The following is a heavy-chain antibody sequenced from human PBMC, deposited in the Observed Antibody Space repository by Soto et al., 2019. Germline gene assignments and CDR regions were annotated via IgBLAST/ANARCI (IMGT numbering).Heavy chain of an antibody. CDR1: GFSVSGDY. CDR3: ARATEWNALDI. D-gene: IGHD3-3*01. V-gene: IGHV3-53*02. Sequence: DVQLVETGGGLIQPGGSLRLSCAASGFSVSGDYMNWVRQGPGKGLEWVSVIYSGGTTYYADSVRGRFTISRDNSENTLFLQMNSLRAEDTAVYYGARATEWNALDIWGQGTMVTVSS. CDR2: IYSGGTT. J-gene: IGHJ3*02.